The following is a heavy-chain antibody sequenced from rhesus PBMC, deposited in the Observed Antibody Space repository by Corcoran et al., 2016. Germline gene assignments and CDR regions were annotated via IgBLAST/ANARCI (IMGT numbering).Heavy chain of an antibody. CDR1: GGSISSSY. D-gene: IGHD4-17*01. V-gene: IGHV4-169*01. J-gene: IGHJ6*01. CDR3: ARGTPLWLDS. Sequence: QVQLTESGPGPVKPSETLSVTCAISGGSISSSYWTWLRQAPGKGLEWIGSYYGSGIITNCNPSLKSQVTLSVDTSKNQFSLKLSAVTAADTAVYYCARGTPLWLDSWGQGVVVTVSS. CDR2: YYGSGIIT.